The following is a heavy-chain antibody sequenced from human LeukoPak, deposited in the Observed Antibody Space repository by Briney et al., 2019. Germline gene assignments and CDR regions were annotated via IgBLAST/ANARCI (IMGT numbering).Heavy chain of an antibody. D-gene: IGHD2-8*01. J-gene: IGHJ4*02. V-gene: IGHV3-66*01. CDR2: IYSGGGA. Sequence: PGGSLRLSCEASGFTFRSYAMTWVRQAPGKGLEWVSVIYSGGGATYADSVKGRFTISRDSSENTLLLQMNSLRVEDTAVYYCGKWFDYRGQGTLVTVSS. CDR3: GKWFDY. CDR1: GFTFRSYA.